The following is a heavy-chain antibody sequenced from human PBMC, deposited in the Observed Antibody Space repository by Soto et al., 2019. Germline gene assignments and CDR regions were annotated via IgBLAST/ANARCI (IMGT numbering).Heavy chain of an antibody. J-gene: IGHJ4*02. CDR2: IYTDGST. Sequence: EVQLVESGGGLVQPGGSLRLTCAASGFTVSSNYMSWVRQAPGKGLEWVSIIYTDGSTYYADSVKGRFTLSRDDSKNTVYLQINSLRVEDTAVYYCASRINSYGAYDFWGQVTLVTVSS. CDR3: ASRINSYGAYDF. CDR1: GFTVSSNY. D-gene: IGHD4-17*01. V-gene: IGHV3-66*01.